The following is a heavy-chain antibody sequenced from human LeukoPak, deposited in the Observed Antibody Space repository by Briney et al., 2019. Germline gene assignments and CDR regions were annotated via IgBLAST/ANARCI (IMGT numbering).Heavy chain of an antibody. CDR2: INHSGST. V-gene: IGHV4-34*01. D-gene: IGHD3-10*01. Sequence: SETLSLTCAVYGVSFSSYYWSWIRQPPGKGLEWIGEINHSGSTNYNPSLKSRVTISVDTSKNHFSLKLSSVTPADTAVYYCARERYYGSGGNIRPLFDYWGQGTLVTVSS. CDR1: GVSFSSYY. J-gene: IGHJ4*02. CDR3: ARERYYGSGGNIRPLFDY.